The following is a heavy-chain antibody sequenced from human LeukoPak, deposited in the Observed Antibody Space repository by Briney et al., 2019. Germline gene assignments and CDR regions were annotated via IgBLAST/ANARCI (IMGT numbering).Heavy chain of an antibody. CDR2: INHSGST. D-gene: IGHD3-16*02. V-gene: IGHV4-34*01. Sequence: SETLSLTCAVYGGSFSGYYWSWIRQPPGKGLEWIGEINHSGSTNYNPSLKSRVTISVDTSKNQFSLKLSSVTAADTAVYYCARQYYDYVWGSYRSNYYYYMDVWGKGTTVTISS. CDR3: ARQYYDYVWGSYRSNYYYYMDV. J-gene: IGHJ6*03. CDR1: GGSFSGYY.